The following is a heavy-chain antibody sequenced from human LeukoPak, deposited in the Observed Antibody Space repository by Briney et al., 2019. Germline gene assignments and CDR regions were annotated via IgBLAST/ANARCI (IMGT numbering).Heavy chain of an antibody. V-gene: IGHV3-30*04. CDR3: ARDSTDEYYYDSSGYCGY. J-gene: IGHJ4*02. CDR1: GFTFSSFP. CDR2: ISYDGSIK. Sequence: GGPLRLSCTASGFTFSSFPMHWVRQAPGKGPEWLAFISYDGSIKYYADSVKGRFTISRDNSKNTLYLKINSLRAEDTAVYYCARDSTDEYYYDSSGYCGYWGQGTLVTVSS. D-gene: IGHD3-22*01.